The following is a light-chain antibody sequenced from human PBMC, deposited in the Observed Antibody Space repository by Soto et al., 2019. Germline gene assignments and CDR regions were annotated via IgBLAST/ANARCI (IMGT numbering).Light chain of an antibody. Sequence: EIVLTQSPDTLSLSPGERATLSCRASQSVSSSYFAWYQQRPGQAPRLLIYGASSRATGIPDRFSGSGSGTDFTLTISRLEPEDFAVYYCQQYDTSPPVYSFGQGTKLEIK. V-gene: IGKV3-20*01. CDR3: QQYDTSPPVYS. J-gene: IGKJ2*03. CDR1: QSVSSSY. CDR2: GAS.